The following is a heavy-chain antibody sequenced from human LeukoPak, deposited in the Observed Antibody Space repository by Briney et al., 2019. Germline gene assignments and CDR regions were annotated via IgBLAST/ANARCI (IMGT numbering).Heavy chain of an antibody. CDR2: ISAYNGNT. Sequence: GASVKASCKASGYTFTSYGISWVRQAPGQGLEWMGWISAYNGNTNYAQKLQGRVTMTTDTSTSTAYMELRSLRSDDTAVYYCARVRAIFGVVIELSYGMDVWGQGTTVPVSS. D-gene: IGHD3-3*01. CDR1: GYTFTSYG. J-gene: IGHJ6*02. CDR3: ARVRAIFGVVIELSYGMDV. V-gene: IGHV1-18*01.